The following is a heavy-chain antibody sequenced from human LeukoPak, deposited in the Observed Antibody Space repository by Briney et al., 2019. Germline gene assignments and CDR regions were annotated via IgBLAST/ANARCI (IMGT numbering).Heavy chain of an antibody. D-gene: IGHD3-3*01. CDR1: GFTFSNYA. V-gene: IGHV3-23*01. CDR3: AKEGPYDFWSGHASAFDI. Sequence: HPGGSLRLSCAASGFTFSNYAMNWVRQAPGKGLEWVSTIGGSGAGTYYADSVKGRFTISRDNSKNTLSLQMNSLRAEDAAVYYCAKEGPYDFWSGHASAFDIWGQGTKVTVSS. CDR2: IGGSGAGT. J-gene: IGHJ3*02.